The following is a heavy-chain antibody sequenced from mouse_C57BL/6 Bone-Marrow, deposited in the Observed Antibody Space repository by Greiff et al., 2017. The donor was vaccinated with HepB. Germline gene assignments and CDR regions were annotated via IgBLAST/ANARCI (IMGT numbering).Heavy chain of an antibody. D-gene: IGHD2-3*01. Sequence: VELMESGGGLVQPGGSLKLSCAASGFTFSDYYMYWVRQTPEKRLEWVAYISNGGGSTYYPDTVKGRFTISRDNAKNTLYLQMSRLKSEDTAMYFCARQGWFPFAYWGQGTLVTVSA. CDR3: ARQGWFPFAY. CDR1: GFTFSDYY. J-gene: IGHJ3*01. CDR2: ISNGGGST. V-gene: IGHV5-12*01.